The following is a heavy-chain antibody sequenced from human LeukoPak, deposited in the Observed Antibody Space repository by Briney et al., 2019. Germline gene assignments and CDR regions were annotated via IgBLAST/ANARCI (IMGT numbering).Heavy chain of an antibody. CDR3: AREGGSIAVAGPDY. Sequence: GGSLRLSCAASGFTFSSYAMSWVRQAPGKGLEWVANIKQDGSEKYYVDSVKGRFTISRDNAKNSLYLQMNSLRAEDTAVYYCAREGGSIAVAGPDYWGQGTLVTVSS. CDR1: GFTFSSYA. CDR2: IKQDGSEK. V-gene: IGHV3-7*01. D-gene: IGHD6-19*01. J-gene: IGHJ4*02.